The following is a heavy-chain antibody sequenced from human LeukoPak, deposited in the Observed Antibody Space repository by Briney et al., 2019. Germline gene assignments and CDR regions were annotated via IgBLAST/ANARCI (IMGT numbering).Heavy chain of an antibody. CDR3: ASLMIVDNYYYYYYMDV. CDR1: GFTFRDYG. Sequence: PGGSLRLSCAASGFTFRDYGMHWVRRTPGKGLEWVAFIRSDGSDKYYADSVKGRFTISRDNAKNSLYLQMNSLRAEDTAVYYCASLMIVDNYYYYYYMDVWGKGTTVTISS. D-gene: IGHD3-22*01. V-gene: IGHV3-30*02. CDR2: IRSDGSDK. J-gene: IGHJ6*03.